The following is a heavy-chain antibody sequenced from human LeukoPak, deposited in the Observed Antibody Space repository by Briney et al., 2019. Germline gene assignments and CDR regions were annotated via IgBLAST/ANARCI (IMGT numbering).Heavy chain of an antibody. CDR1: GFTFSTYG. CDR3: AKEEVISGNHGVYFDY. D-gene: IGHD3-22*01. Sequence: GGSLRLSCAASGFTFSTYGMQWVRQAPGKGLEWVAFVRYDGSNTYYVDSVKGRFTISRDNSKNTLYLQMNSLRAEDTAVYYCAKEEVISGNHGVYFDYWGQGTLVTVSS. CDR2: VRYDGSNT. J-gene: IGHJ4*02. V-gene: IGHV3-30*02.